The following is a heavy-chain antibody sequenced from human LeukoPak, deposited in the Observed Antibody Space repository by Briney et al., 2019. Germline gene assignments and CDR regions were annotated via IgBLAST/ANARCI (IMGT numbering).Heavy chain of an antibody. V-gene: IGHV4-39*01. CDR1: GGSISSSGYY. Sequence: SETLSLTCTVSGGSISSSGYYWGWIRQPPGKGLEWIGSIYYIGSTYYNPPLKSRVTISVDTSKNQFSLKLSSVTAADTAMYYCARPLHGYDHSSPFDSWGQGTLVTVSS. D-gene: IGHD5-12*01. CDR3: ARPLHGYDHSSPFDS. J-gene: IGHJ4*02. CDR2: IYYIGST.